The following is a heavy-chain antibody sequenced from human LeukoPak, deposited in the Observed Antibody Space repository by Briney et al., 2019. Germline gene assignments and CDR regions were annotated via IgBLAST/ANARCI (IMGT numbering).Heavy chain of an antibody. CDR3: ARGGVVYYGSVAEGY. D-gene: IGHD3-10*01. CDR2: INSDGSST. CDR1: GFTFSRYW. Sequence: GGSLRLSCAASGFTFSRYWMHWVRQAPGKGLVWVSRINSDGSSTSYTDSVKGRFTISRDNAKNTLYLQMNSLRLEDTALYYCARGGVVYYGSVAEGYWGQGTRVTVSS. V-gene: IGHV3-74*01. J-gene: IGHJ4*02.